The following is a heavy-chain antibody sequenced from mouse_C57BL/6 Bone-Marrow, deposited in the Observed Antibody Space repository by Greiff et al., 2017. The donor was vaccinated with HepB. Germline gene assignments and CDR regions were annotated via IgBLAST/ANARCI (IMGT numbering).Heavy chain of an antibody. Sequence: QVQLQQSGAELVRPGASVKLSCKASGYTFTDYYINWVKQRPGQGLEWIARIYPGSGNTYYNEKFKGKATLTAEKSSSNAYMQLSSLTSEDSAVYFCALIWGFDYWGQGTTLTVSS. CDR3: ALIWGFDY. V-gene: IGHV1-76*01. CDR2: IYPGSGNT. J-gene: IGHJ2*01. CDR1: GYTFTDYY. D-gene: IGHD4-1*01.